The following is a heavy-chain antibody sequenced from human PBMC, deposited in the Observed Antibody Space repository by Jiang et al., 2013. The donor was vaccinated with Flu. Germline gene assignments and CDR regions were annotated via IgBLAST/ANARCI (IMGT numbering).Heavy chain of an antibody. D-gene: IGHD2-21*02. J-gene: IGHJ4*02. Sequence: GAEVKKPGSSVKVSCRTSGGTFSSYAISWVRQAPGQGLEWMGGIIPIFGTANYAQKFQGRVTITADESTSTAYMELSSLRSEDTAVYYCARGPQEFRRVTAIRFDYWGQGTLVTVSS. CDR3: ARGPQEFRRVTAIRFDY. CDR1: GGTFSSYA. V-gene: IGHV1-69*01. CDR2: IIPIFGTA.